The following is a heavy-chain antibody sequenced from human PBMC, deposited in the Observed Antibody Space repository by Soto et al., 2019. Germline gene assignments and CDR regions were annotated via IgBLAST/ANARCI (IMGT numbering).Heavy chain of an antibody. CDR3: ARDSYDSSGSSGYSFDY. J-gene: IGHJ4*02. D-gene: IGHD3-22*01. Sequence: GAPVKGSCKGSGFTFSSYGISWGRQAPGKRLEWMGWISAYNGNTNYAQKLQGRVTMTTDTSTSTAYMELRSLRSDDTAVYYCARDSYDSSGSSGYSFDYWGQGTLVTVSS. CDR2: ISAYNGNT. CDR1: GFTFSSYG. V-gene: IGHV1-18*01.